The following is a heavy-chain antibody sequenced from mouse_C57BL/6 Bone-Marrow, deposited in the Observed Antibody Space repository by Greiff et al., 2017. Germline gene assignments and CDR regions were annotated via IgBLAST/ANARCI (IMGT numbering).Heavy chain of an antibody. D-gene: IGHD2-4*01. Sequence: VHLVESGAELARPGASVKMSCKASGYTFTSYTMHWVKQRPGQGLEWIGYINPSSGYTKYNQKFKDKATLTADKSSSTASMQLSSLTSEDAAVYYCAKGRLRRVLDYWGQGTTLTVSS. CDR2: INPSSGYT. V-gene: IGHV1-4*01. CDR1: GYTFTSYT. J-gene: IGHJ2*01. CDR3: AKGRLRRVLDY.